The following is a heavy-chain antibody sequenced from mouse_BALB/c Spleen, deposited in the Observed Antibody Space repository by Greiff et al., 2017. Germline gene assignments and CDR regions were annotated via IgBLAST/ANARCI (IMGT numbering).Heavy chain of an antibody. Sequence: QVQLQQPGAELVKPGASVKLSCKASGYTFTSYWMHWVKQRPGQCLEWIGEINPSNGRTNYNEKFKSKATLTVDKSSSTAYMQLSSLTSEDSAVYYCARWLLPFAYWGQGTLVTVSA. V-gene: IGHV1S81*02. D-gene: IGHD2-3*01. J-gene: IGHJ3*01. CDR3: ARWLLPFAY. CDR2: INPSNGRT. CDR1: GYTFTSYW.